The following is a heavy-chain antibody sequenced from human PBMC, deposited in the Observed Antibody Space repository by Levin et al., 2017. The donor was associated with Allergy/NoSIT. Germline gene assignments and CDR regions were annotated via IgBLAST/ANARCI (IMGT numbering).Heavy chain of an antibody. Sequence: ASVKVSCAASGFTFADYAMHWVRQAPGKGLEWVSLISWDGGSTYYADSVKGRFTISRDNSKNSLYLQMNSLRAEDTALYYCAKGSYGSGSSLDYWGQGTLVTVSS. CDR2: ISWDGGST. J-gene: IGHJ4*02. CDR3: AKGSYGSGSSLDY. V-gene: IGHV3-43D*03. CDR1: GFTFADYA. D-gene: IGHD3-10*01.